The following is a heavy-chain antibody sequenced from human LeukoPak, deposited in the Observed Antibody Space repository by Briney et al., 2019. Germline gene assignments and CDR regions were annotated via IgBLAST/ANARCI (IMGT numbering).Heavy chain of an antibody. V-gene: IGHV1-69*05. CDR3: ARDSRDCSSTSCYTYNWFDP. Sequence: GASVKVSCKASGGTFSSYAISWVRQAPGQGLEWMGGIIPIFGTANYAQKFQGRVTITTDESTSTAYMELSSLRSEDTAVYYCARDSRDCSSTSCYTYNWFDPWGQGTLVTVSS. CDR1: GGTFSSYA. J-gene: IGHJ5*02. D-gene: IGHD2-2*02. CDR2: IIPIFGTA.